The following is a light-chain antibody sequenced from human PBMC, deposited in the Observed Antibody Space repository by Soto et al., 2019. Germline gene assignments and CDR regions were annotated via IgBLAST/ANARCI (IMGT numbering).Light chain of an antibody. CDR2: DVN. J-gene: IGLJ2*01. CDR3: SSSTTSTTMK. CDR1: SSDVGAYNY. Sequence: QSALTQPASVSGSPGQSITISCTGTSSDVGAYNYVSWYQQHPGKAPKLMIYDVNIRPSGVSNRFSGSKSGNTASLTISGLQAEDEADYYCSSSTTSTTMKFGGGTKLTVL. V-gene: IGLV2-14*01.